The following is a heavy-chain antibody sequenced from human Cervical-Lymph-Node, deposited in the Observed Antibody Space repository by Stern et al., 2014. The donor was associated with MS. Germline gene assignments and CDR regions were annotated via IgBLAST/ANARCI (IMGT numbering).Heavy chain of an antibody. J-gene: IGHJ5*02. D-gene: IGHD2-2*01. CDR3: ARDLGYCSSTSCSGP. V-gene: IGHV4-4*02. Sequence: QVQLQESGPGLVKPSGTLSLTCAVSGGSISSSNWWSWVRQPPGKGLEWIGEIYHSGSTNYNPSLKSRVTISVDKSKNQFSLKRSSVTAADTAVYYCARDLGYCSSTSCSGPWGQGTLVTVSS. CDR1: GGSISSSNW. CDR2: IYHSGST.